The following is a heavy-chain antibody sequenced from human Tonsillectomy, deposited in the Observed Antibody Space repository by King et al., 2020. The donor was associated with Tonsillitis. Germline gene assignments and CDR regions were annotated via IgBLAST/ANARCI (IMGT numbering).Heavy chain of an antibody. CDR1: GYSFTSYW. CDR2: IDPSDSYT. D-gene: IGHD3-10*01. Sequence: QLVQSGAEVKKPGESLRISCKGSGYSFTSYWISWVRQMPGKGLEWMGRIDPSDSYTNYRPSFQGHVTISADKSISTAYLQWSSLKASDTAMYYCARLRRVRGVNYYYYYYMDVWGKGTTVTVSS. V-gene: IGHV5-10-1*03. CDR3: ARLRRVRGVNYYYYYYMDV. J-gene: IGHJ6*03.